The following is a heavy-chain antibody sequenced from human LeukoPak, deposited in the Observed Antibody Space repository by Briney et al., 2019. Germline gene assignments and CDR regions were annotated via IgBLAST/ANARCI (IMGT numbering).Heavy chain of an antibody. D-gene: IGHD2-2*03. V-gene: IGHV1-2*02. CDR3: ARGAARLDIVVVPAAPEGY. CDR1: GGTFSSYA. J-gene: IGHJ4*02. Sequence: KPGSSVKVSCKASGGTFSSYAISWVRQAPGQGLEWMGWINPNSGGTNYAQKFQGRVTMTRDTSISTAYMELSRLRSDDTAVYYCARGAARLDIVVVPAAPEGYWGQGTLVTVSS. CDR2: INPNSGGT.